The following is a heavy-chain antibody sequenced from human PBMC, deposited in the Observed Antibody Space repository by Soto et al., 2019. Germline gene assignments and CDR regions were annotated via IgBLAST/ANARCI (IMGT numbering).Heavy chain of an antibody. Sequence: PSETLSLTCAVYGGSFSGYYWSWIRQPPGKGLEWIGEINHSGSTNYNPSLKSRVTISVDTSKNQFSLKLSSVTAADTAVYYCARGGGSIAAKSDYWDQGTLVTVSS. D-gene: IGHD6-13*01. CDR1: GGSFSGYY. J-gene: IGHJ4*02. CDR2: INHSGST. CDR3: ARGGGSIAAKSDY. V-gene: IGHV4-34*01.